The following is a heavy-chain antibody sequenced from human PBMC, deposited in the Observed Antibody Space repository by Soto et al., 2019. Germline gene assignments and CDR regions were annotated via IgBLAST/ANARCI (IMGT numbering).Heavy chain of an antibody. CDR2: ISAHNGNT. Sequence: QVHLEQSAAEVKKPGASVKVSCKGSGYTFTSYGITWVRQAPGQGLEWMGWISAHNGNTDYAQKLQGRVTVTRDTCTSTAYMELRSLRSDDTAVYYCARGRYGNYWGQGALVTVSS. CDR1: GYTFTSYG. D-gene: IGHD1-1*01. CDR3: ARGRYGNY. J-gene: IGHJ4*02. V-gene: IGHV1-18*01.